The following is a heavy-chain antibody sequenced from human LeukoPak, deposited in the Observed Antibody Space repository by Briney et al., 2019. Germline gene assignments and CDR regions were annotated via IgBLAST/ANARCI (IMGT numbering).Heavy chain of an antibody. CDR3: AKDLNYGCWSGLGN. V-gene: IGHV3-30-3*01. D-gene: IGHD3-3*01. CDR2: ISYDGSNK. CDR1: GFIFSSYV. J-gene: IGHJ4*02. Sequence: PGGSLRLSCAASGFIFSSYVMRWVGQAPAKGLEWVAGISYDGSNKYYAASVKGRFTISRDNSKNTLYLQMNSLSAEDTAVYYCAKDLNYGCWSGLGNWGQGTLVTVSS.